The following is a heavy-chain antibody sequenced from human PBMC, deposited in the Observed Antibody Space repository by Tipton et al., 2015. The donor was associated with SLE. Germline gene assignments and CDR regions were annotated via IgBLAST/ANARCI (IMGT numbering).Heavy chain of an antibody. CDR3: ARSGSGRREFDY. CDR1: DDSVSSAYY. J-gene: IGHJ4*02. Sequence: TLSLTCIVSDDSVSSAYYWAWIRQPPGKGLQWIACIYRTGTTYVNPSLKSRVSMSMDTSNNRFSLTMTSLTGADTAEYYCARSGSGRREFDYWGPGTMVTVSS. V-gene: IGHV4-38-2*02. CDR2: IYRTGTT. D-gene: IGHD3-10*01.